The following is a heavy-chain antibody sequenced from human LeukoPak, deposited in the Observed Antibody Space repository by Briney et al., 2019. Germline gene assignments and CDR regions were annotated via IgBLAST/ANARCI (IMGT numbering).Heavy chain of an antibody. CDR1: GYSFTRYW. CDR2: IYPGDSDT. D-gene: IGHD3-16*01. V-gene: IGHV5-51*01. J-gene: IGHJ4*02. Sequence: GESLKISCKGSGYSFTRYWIGWVRQMPGKGLEWMGIIYPGDSDTAYSPSFQGQVTISADKSISTAYLQWSSLKASDIAIYYCARRLRFAEGAYFDYWGQGTLVTVSS. CDR3: ARRLRFAEGAYFDY.